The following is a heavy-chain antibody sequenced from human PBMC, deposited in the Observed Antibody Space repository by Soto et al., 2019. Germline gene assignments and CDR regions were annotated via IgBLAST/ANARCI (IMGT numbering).Heavy chain of an antibody. Sequence: SETRSHTCAVYGVSFSGYYWGWIRPPPGKGLASIGEINHSGSTNYNPSLKSRVTISVDTSKNQFSLKLSSVTAADTAVYYCARHGDYYGSGSNFYYYYGMDVWGQGTTVTVSS. J-gene: IGHJ6*02. V-gene: IGHV4-34*01. D-gene: IGHD3-10*01. CDR1: GVSFSGYY. CDR3: ARHGDYYGSGSNFYYYYGMDV. CDR2: INHSGST.